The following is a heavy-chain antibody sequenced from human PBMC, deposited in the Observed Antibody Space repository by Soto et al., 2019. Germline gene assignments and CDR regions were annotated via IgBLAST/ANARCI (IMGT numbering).Heavy chain of an antibody. V-gene: IGHV3-30*03. CDR3: ASLYGSGSYYPLPY. Sequence: GGSLRLSCAASGFTFSSYGMHWVRQAPGKGLEWVAVISYDGSNKYYADSVKGRFTISRDNSKNTLYLQMNSLRAEDTAVYYCASLYGSGSYYPLPYWGQGTLVTSPQ. D-gene: IGHD3-10*01. CDR1: GFTFSSYG. CDR2: ISYDGSNK. J-gene: IGHJ4*02.